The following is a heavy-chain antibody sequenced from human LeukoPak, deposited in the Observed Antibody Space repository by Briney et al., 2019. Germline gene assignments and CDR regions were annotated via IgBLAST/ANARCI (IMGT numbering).Heavy chain of an antibody. J-gene: IGHJ6*03. CDR1: GASVSDYY. D-gene: IGHD3-3*02. V-gene: IGHV4-4*07. Sequence: PSETLSLTCTVSGASVSDYYWSWVRQPAGKGLEWVGRIFTTGSTDYNTSLKSRVTMSRDRSKNPLFLTLTSVTAADTAVYYCARASDSIFSYYYHMDLWGKGITVTVSS. CDR3: ARASDSIFSYYYHMDL. CDR2: IFTTGST.